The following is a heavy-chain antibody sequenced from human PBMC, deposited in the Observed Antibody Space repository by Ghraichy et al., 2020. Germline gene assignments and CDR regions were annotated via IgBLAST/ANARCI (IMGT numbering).Heavy chain of an antibody. CDR3: ATDPITMVRGGVDV. CDR2: IKSESDGGTT. Sequence: ETLSLTCAASGFTFSSAWMVWVRQAPGKGLEWVGRIKSESDGGTTNYATPVKSRFTISRDDSKNTLYLQMNSLRADDTAVYYCATDPITMVRGGVDVWGRGTKVTVSS. CDR1: GFTFSSAW. V-gene: IGHV3-15*05. J-gene: IGHJ6*02. D-gene: IGHD3-10*01.